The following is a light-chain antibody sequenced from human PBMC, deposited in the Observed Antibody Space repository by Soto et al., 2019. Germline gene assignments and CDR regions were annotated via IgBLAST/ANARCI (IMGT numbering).Light chain of an antibody. CDR1: QRVSSSY. CDR2: GAS. CDR3: QPYGSSPPIT. J-gene: IGKJ5*01. V-gene: IGKV3-20*01. Sequence: EIVLTQSPGTLSLSPGERATLSCRASQRVSSSYLAWYQQKPGQAPRLLIYGASSRATGIPDRFSGSGCGTDFTLTISRLEPEDFTVYYCQPYGSSPPITFGQGTRLEIK.